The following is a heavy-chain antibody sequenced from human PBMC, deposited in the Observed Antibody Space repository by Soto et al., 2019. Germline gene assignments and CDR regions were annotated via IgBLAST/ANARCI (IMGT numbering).Heavy chain of an antibody. V-gene: IGHV3-23*01. CDR1: GLPSMGYG. J-gene: IGHJ4*02. CDR3: AKDRRTLSSFDY. Sequence: GEALGLACSASGLPSMGYGMGWVRPAPGKGLEWVSGISGIGSSTHYADCVKGRFTISRDDSKNTLYLQMNSLSAEDTAGYYCAKDRRTLSSFDYWGQGNRVTVS. CDR2: ISGIGSST. D-gene: IGHD3-16*02.